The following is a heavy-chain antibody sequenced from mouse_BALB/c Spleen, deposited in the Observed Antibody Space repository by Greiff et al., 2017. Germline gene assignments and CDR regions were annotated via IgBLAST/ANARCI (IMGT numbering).Heavy chain of an antibody. CDR3: ASSFYGSSSLAY. J-gene: IGHJ3*01. CDR2: ISYDGSN. V-gene: IGHV3-6*02. Sequence: EVKLQESGPGLVKPSQSLSLTCSVTGYSITSGYYWNWIRQFPGNKLEWMGYISYDGSNNYNPSLKNRISITRDTSKNQFFLKLNSVTTEDTATYYCASSFYGSSSLAYWGQGTLVTVSA. D-gene: IGHD1-1*01. CDR1: GYSITSGYY.